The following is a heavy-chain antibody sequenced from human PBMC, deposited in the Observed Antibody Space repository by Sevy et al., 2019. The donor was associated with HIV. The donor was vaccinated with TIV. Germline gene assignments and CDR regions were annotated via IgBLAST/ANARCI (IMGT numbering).Heavy chain of an antibody. V-gene: IGHV4-34*01. CDR3: ARGLGYYDSSGYPYFDY. Sequence: SETLSLTCAVYGGSFSGYYWSWIRQPPGKGLERIGEINHSGSTNYNPSLKSRVTISVDTSKNQFSLKLSSVTAADTAVYYCARGLGYYDSSGYPYFDYWGQGTLVTVSS. J-gene: IGHJ4*02. CDR2: INHSGST. D-gene: IGHD3-22*01. CDR1: GGSFSGYY.